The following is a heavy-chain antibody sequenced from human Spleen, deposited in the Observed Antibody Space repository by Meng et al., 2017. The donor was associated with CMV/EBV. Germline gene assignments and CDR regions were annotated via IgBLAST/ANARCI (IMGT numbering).Heavy chain of an antibody. V-gene: IGHV3-53*05. Sequence: GESLKISCAASGFTVSNDYMNWVRQAPGKGLEWVSVIYSGGSTYYADSVKGRFTISRDNSKNTLYLQMNSLKTEDTAMYFCTVEGDHWGQGTLVTVSS. CDR1: GFTVSNDY. CDR3: TVEGDH. CDR2: IYSGGST. J-gene: IGHJ4*02. D-gene: IGHD5-24*01.